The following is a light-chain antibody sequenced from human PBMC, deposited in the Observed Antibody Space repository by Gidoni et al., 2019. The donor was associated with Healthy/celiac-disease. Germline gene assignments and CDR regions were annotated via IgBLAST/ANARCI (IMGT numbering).Light chain of an antibody. V-gene: IGKV3-15*01. J-gene: IGKJ1*01. CDR2: GAS. CDR1: QSVSSN. CDR3: QQYNNWLST. Sequence: EIVMTQSPATLSVSPGERDTRSCRASQSVSSNLAWYQQKPGQAPRLLIYGASTRATGIPARFSGCGSGTKFTLTISSLQSEDFAVYYCQQYNNWLSTFGQGTKVEIK.